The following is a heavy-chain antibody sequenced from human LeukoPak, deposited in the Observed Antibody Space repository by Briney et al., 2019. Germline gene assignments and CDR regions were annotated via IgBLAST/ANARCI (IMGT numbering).Heavy chain of an antibody. CDR3: ARTLGRYSGYDFDY. Sequence: SETLSLTCTVSGGSISSGGYYWSWIRQHPGKGLEWIGYIYYSGSTYYNPSLKSRVTISVDTSKNQFSLKLSSVTAADTAAYYCARTLGRYSGYDFDYWGQGTLVTVSS. CDR1: GGSISSGGYY. D-gene: IGHD5-12*01. CDR2: IYYSGST. V-gene: IGHV4-31*03. J-gene: IGHJ4*02.